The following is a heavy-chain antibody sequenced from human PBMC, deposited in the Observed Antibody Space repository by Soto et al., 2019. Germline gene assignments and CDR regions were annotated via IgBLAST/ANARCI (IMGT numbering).Heavy chain of an antibody. Sequence: VQVLESGGGLVQPGTSLRLSCAASGFTFSSYAMSWVRQAPGKGLEWVSTISATSDSTYYADSVKGRFTISRDNSKNTLYLQMNSLRAEDTAIYYCAKEGGSGRPLEDAFDIWGQGTMVTVSS. V-gene: IGHV3-23*01. J-gene: IGHJ3*02. CDR2: ISATSDST. CDR1: GFTFSSYA. D-gene: IGHD3-10*01. CDR3: AKEGGSGRPLEDAFDI.